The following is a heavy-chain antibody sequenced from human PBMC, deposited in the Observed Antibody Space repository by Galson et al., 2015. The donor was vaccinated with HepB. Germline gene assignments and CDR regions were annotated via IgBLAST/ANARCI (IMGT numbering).Heavy chain of an antibody. CDR3: CRELLPGFYYYYGMDV. D-gene: IGHD1-26*01. CDR1: GFTFSSYA. J-gene: IGHJ6*02. Sequence: SLRLSCAASGFTFSSYAMHWARQAPGKGLEWVAVISYDGSDKYYADSVKGRFTISRDNSKNTLYLQMNSLRAEDTAVYYCCRELLPGFYYYYGMDVWGQGTTVTVSS. V-gene: IGHV3-30*04. CDR2: ISYDGSDK.